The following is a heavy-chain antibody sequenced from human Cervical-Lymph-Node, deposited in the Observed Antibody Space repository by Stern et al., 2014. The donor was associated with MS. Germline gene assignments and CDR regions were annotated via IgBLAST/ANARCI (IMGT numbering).Heavy chain of an antibody. CDR1: GDSISSYY. V-gene: IGHV4-59*01. D-gene: IGHD1-1*01. CDR2: VYYSGTA. Sequence: QLQLQESGPGLVKPSETLSLTCPMSGDSISSYYWSWIRQPPGKGLEYIGYVYYSGTAMYNPSLKSRVSISVDTSKMQFSLKLSSVPAADTAVYYCARGLRVVRPAGTTSYFDTWGQGTLVTVSS. CDR3: ARGLRVVRPAGTTSYFDT. J-gene: IGHJ5*02.